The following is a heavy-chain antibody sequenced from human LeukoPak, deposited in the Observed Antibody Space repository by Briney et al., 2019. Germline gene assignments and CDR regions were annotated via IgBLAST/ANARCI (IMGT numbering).Heavy chain of an antibody. CDR3: ARGAGYNYPYYFDY. J-gene: IGHJ4*02. Sequence: GGFLRLSCAASGFTVSSNYMNWVRQAPGKGLEWVSVIYGGGNIYYADSVKGRFTISRDNSKNTLYLQMNSLRAEDTAVYYCARGAGYNYPYYFDYWGQGTLVTVSS. D-gene: IGHD5-24*01. V-gene: IGHV3-53*01. CDR2: IYGGGNI. CDR1: GFTVSSNY.